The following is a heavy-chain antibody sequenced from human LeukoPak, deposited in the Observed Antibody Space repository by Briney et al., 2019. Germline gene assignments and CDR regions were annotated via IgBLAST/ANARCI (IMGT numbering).Heavy chain of an antibody. CDR2: ISGSGGFT. V-gene: IGHV3-23*01. J-gene: IGHJ4*02. CDR3: AKDFYYDSSGLTLDY. CDR1: GFIFSDYY. Sequence: PGGSLRLSCAASGFIFSDYYMSWIRQAPGKGLEWVSAISGSGGFTYDADSVKGRFTISRDNSKNTLYLQMNSLRAEDTAVYYCAKDFYYDSSGLTLDYWGQGTLVTVSS. D-gene: IGHD3-22*01.